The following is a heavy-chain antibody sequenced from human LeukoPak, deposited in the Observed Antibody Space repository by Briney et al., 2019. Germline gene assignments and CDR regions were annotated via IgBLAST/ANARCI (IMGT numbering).Heavy chain of an antibody. J-gene: IGHJ3*02. CDR1: GGTFSSYA. CDR2: IIPIFGTA. CDR3: ARLYNWNDQDAFDI. V-gene: IGHV1-69*13. D-gene: IGHD1-1*01. Sequence: SVKVSCKASGGTFSSYAISWVRQAPGQGLEWMGGIIPIFGTANYAQKFQGRVTITADESTSTAYMELSSLRSEDTAVYYCARLYNWNDQDAFDIWGQGTMVTVSS.